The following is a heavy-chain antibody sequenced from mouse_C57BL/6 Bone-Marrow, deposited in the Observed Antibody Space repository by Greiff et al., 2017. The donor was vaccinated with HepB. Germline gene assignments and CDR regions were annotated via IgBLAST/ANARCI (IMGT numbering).Heavy chain of an antibody. CDR3: TTDGYAMDY. CDR2: IDPENGDT. J-gene: IGHJ4*01. V-gene: IGHV14-4*01. Sequence: EVMLVESGAELVRPGASVKLSCTASGFNIKDDYMHWVKQRPEQGLEWIGWIDPENGDTEYASKFQGKATITADTSSNTAYLQLSSLTSEDTAVYYCTTDGYAMDYWGQGTSVTVSS. D-gene: IGHD2-3*01. CDR1: GFNIKDDY.